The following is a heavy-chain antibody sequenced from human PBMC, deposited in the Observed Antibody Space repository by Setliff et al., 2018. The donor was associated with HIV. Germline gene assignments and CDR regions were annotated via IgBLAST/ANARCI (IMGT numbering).Heavy chain of an antibody. CDR2: FYAGTNF. V-gene: IGHV4-39*01. Sequence: KPSETLSLTCTVSGASIITSFYWWVWVPHPPGKGLEWIGNFYAGTNFKYNPYLKSRVTISVDTSKNQFSLKVRSVTAAATAGYYCARLPRGYSYTEVNYWGQGTLVTVSS. D-gene: IGHD5-18*01. CDR3: ARLPRGYSYTEVNY. CDR1: GASIITSFYW. J-gene: IGHJ4*02.